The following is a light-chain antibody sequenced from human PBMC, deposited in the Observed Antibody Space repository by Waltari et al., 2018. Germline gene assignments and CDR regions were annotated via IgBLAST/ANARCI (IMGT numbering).Light chain of an antibody. J-gene: IGLJ3*02. CDR1: GGKYK. Sequence: QPVLTQPPSASASLGASVTLTCTLSGGKYKVDWYKQRPGKGPRFVMRVGTRGIVGSKGDGIPDRFSVLGSGLNRYLIIKNLQEEDESDFYCGTDHGTGNNFMWVFGGGTKLTV. V-gene: IGLV9-49*03. CDR2: VGTRGIVG. CDR3: GTDHGTGNNFMWV.